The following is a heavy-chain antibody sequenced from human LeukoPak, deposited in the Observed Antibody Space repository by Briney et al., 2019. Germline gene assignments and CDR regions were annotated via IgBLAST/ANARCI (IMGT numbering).Heavy chain of an antibody. CDR3: ATGTLWFGDPPNDY. V-gene: IGHV1-24*01. J-gene: IGHJ4*02. CDR1: GYTLTELS. Sequence: WASVKVSCKVSGYTLTELSMHWVRQAPGKGLEWMGGFDPEDGETIYAQKFQGRVTMTEDTSTDTAYMELSSLRSEDTAVYYCATGTLWFGDPPNDYWGQGTLVTVSS. CDR2: FDPEDGET. D-gene: IGHD3-10*01.